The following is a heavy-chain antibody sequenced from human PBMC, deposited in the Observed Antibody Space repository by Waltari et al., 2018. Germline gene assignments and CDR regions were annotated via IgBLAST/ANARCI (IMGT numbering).Heavy chain of an antibody. Sequence: QEQLVESGGGVVQVGRSLSLSCAASGFRFHAYAMNWVRQAPGKGPEWVAVMWFDGSIKYYGDSVKGRFTISRDDSKSTLYLQMNNLRVEDTAVYYCARDRSSDFYYGMDVWGQGTTVTVSS. J-gene: IGHJ6*02. V-gene: IGHV3-33*01. CDR2: MWFDGSIK. CDR3: ARDRSSDFYYGMDV. D-gene: IGHD2-21*01. CDR1: GFRFHAYA.